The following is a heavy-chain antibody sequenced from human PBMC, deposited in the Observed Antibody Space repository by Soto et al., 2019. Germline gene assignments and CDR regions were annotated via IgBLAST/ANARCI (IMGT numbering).Heavy chain of an antibody. V-gene: IGHV4-39*01. Sequence: QLQLQESGPGLVKPSETLSLTCTVSGGSISSSSYYWGWIRQPPGKGLEWIGSIYYSGSTYYNPSLKSRVTISVDTSKNQFSLKLSSVTAADTAVYYCASPAGVYCSGGSCYFGESWAFGYFDYWGQGTLVTVSS. CDR3: ASPAGVYCSGGSCYFGESWAFGYFDY. J-gene: IGHJ4*02. CDR1: GGSISSSSYY. CDR2: IYYSGST. D-gene: IGHD2-15*01.